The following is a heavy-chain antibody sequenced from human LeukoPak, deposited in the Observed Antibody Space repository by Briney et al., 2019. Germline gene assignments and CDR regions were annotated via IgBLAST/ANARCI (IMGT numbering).Heavy chain of an antibody. J-gene: IGHJ6*03. CDR1: GFTFSSYA. D-gene: IGHD5-12*01. CDR2: ISGSGGST. V-gene: IGHV3-23*01. Sequence: GGSLRLSCAASGFTFSSYAMSWVRQAPGKGLEWVSAISGSGGSTYYADSVKGRFTISRDNSKNTLYLQMNSLRAEDTAVYYCAKDGGYSGYEDYYYYYYMDVWGKGTTVTVSS. CDR3: AKDGGYSGYEDYYYYYYMDV.